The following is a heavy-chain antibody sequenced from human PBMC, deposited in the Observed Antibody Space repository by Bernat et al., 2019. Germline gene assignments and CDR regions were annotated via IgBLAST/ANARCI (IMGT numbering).Heavy chain of an antibody. CDR3: ARVTVTTGYYYYYMDD. V-gene: IGHV4-39*01. CDR2: IYYSGST. D-gene: IGHD4-11*01. Sequence: QLQLQESGPGLVKPSETLSLTCTVSGGSISSSSYYWGWIRQPPGKGLEWIGSIYYSGSTYYNPSLKSRVTISVDTSKNQFSLKLSSVTAADTAVYYCARVTVTTGYYYYYMDDWGKGTTVTVSS. J-gene: IGHJ6*03. CDR1: GGSISSSSYY.